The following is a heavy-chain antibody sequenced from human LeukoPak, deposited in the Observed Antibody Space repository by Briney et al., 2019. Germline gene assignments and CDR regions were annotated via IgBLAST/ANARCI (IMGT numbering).Heavy chain of an antibody. CDR1: GYTLTELS. Sequence: ASVKVSCKVSGYTLTELSMHWVRQAPGKGLEWMGGFDPEDGETIYAQKFQGSVTMTEDTSTDTAYMELSSLRSEDTAVYYCAGSSLLPHYYGMDVWGQGTTVTVSS. D-gene: IGHD6-6*01. J-gene: IGHJ6*02. V-gene: IGHV1-24*01. CDR3: AGSSLLPHYYGMDV. CDR2: FDPEDGET.